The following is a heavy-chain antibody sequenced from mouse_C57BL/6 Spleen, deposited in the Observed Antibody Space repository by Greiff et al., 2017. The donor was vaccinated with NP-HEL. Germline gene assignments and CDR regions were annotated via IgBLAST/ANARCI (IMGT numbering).Heavy chain of an antibody. CDR3: TRDLLLRGVYMDY. V-gene: IGHV5-9-1*02. D-gene: IGHD1-1*01. J-gene: IGHJ4*01. Sequence: EVKVVESGEGLVKPGGSLKLSCAASGFTFSSYAMSWVRQTPEKRLEWVAYISSGGDYIYYADTVKGRFTISRDNARNTLYLQMSSLKSEDTAMYYCTRDLLLRGVYMDYWGQGTSVTVSS. CDR1: GFTFSSYA. CDR2: ISSGGDYI.